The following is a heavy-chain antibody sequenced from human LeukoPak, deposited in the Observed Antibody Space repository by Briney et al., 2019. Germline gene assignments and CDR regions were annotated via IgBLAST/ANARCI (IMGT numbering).Heavy chain of an antibody. CDR1: GGSISSYY. Sequence: SETLSLTCTVSGGSISSYYRSWIRQPPGKGLEWIGYIYYSGSTNYNPSLKSRVTISVDTPKNQFSLKLSSVTAADTAVYYCAREGYSYGLRAFDYWGQGTLVTVSS. V-gene: IGHV4-59*01. CDR2: IYYSGST. CDR3: AREGYSYGLRAFDY. D-gene: IGHD5-18*01. J-gene: IGHJ4*02.